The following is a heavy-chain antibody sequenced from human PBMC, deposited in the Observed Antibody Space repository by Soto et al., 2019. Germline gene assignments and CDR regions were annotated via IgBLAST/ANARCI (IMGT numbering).Heavy chain of an antibody. Sequence: LGTPSLPRTVSGGSISRYYWSWIRQPPGKGLEWIGYIYYSGSTNYNPSLKSRVTISVDTSKNQFSLKLSSVTAADTAVYYCARRYGYSFDYWGQGTLVTVSS. J-gene: IGHJ4*02. D-gene: IGHD1-1*01. CDR2: IYYSGST. V-gene: IGHV4-59*08. CDR1: GGSISRYY. CDR3: ARRYGYSFDY.